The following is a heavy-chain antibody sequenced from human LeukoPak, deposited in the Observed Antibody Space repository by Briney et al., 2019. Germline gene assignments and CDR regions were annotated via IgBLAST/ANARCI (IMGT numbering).Heavy chain of an antibody. CDR1: GYTFTGYY. D-gene: IGHD2-2*02. CDR2: INPNSGGT. J-gene: IGHJ5*02. V-gene: IGHV1-2*02. Sequence: ASVKVSCKASGYTFTGYYMHWVRQAPGQGLEWMGWINPNSGGTIYAQKFQGRVTMTRDTSISTAYMELSSLRSDDTAVYYCARAYTGGVVVVPAAIGFDPWGQGTLVTVSS. CDR3: ARAYTGGVVVVPAAIGFDP.